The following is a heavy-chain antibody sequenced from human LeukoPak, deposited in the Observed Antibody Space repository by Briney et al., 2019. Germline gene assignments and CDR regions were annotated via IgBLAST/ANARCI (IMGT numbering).Heavy chain of an antibody. D-gene: IGHD3-10*01. Sequence: GGSLRLSCAASGFTFSSYGMHWVRQAPGQGLEWVAFIRYDGSNKYYADSVQGRFTISIDNSKNTLYLQMNSLRAEDTAVYYCAKGDTLLWFGDHRGGWFDPWGQGTLVTVSS. V-gene: IGHV3-30*02. CDR3: AKGDTLLWFGDHRGGWFDP. CDR2: IRYDGSNK. J-gene: IGHJ5*02. CDR1: GFTFSSYG.